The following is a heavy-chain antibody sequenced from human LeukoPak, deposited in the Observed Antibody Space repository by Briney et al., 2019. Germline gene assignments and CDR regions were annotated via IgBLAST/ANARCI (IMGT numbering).Heavy chain of an antibody. CDR3: ARGTLEMATTYYFDY. J-gene: IGHJ4*02. D-gene: IGHD5-24*01. CDR1: GVSISSYY. Sequence: SETLSLTCTVSGVSISSYYWSWIRQPPGKGLEWIGYIYTSEITNYNPSLKSRVTISVDTSKNQFSLKLSSVTAADTAVYYCARGTLEMATTYYFDYWGQGTLVTVSS. CDR2: IYTSEIT. V-gene: IGHV4-4*09.